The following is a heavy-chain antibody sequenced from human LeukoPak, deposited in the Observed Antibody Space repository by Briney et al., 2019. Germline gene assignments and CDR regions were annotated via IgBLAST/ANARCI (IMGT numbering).Heavy chain of an antibody. V-gene: IGHV4-61*02. CDR3: ARVGYSYGLGYYYYYMDV. CDR2: IYTSGST. Sequence: SETLSLTCTVSGNSISGGDYYWSWIRQPAGKGLEWIGRIYTSGSTTYNPSLKSRVTISGDTSENQFSLRLSSVTAADTAVYYCARVGYSYGLGYYYYYMDVWGKGTTVTISS. D-gene: IGHD5-18*01. CDR1: GNSISGGDYY. J-gene: IGHJ6*03.